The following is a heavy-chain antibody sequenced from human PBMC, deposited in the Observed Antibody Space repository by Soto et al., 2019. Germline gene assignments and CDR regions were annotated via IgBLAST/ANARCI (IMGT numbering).Heavy chain of an antibody. V-gene: IGHV3-33*01. CDR3: ARDYDSSGYYSINTNRLVDY. CDR2: IWYDGSNK. CDR1: GFTFSSYG. D-gene: IGHD3-22*01. Sequence: PGGSLRLSCAASGFTFSSYGMHWVRQAPGKGLERVAVIWYDGSNKYYADSVKGRFTISRDNSKNTLYLQMNSLRAEDTAVYYCARDYDSSGYYSINTNRLVDYWGQGTLVTVSS. J-gene: IGHJ4*02.